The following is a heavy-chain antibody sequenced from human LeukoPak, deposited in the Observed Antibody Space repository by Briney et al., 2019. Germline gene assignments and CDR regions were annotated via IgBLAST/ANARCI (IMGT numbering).Heavy chain of an antibody. CDR3: ARDSPLDDSSGYSAEDWFDP. J-gene: IGHJ5*02. V-gene: IGHV1-18*01. D-gene: IGHD3-22*01. Sequence: GASVKVSCKASGYTFTIYGISWVRQAPGQGLEWMGWISAYNGNTNYAQKLQGRVTMTTDTSTSTAYMELRSLRSDDTAVYYCARDSPLDDSSGYSAEDWFDPWGQGTLVTVSS. CDR2: ISAYNGNT. CDR1: GYTFTIYG.